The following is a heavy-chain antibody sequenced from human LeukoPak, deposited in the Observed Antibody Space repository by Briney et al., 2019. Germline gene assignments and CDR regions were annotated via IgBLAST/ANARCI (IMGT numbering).Heavy chain of an antibody. J-gene: IGHJ4*02. D-gene: IGHD1-1*01. V-gene: IGHV3-23*01. CDR2: ISGSGGST. CDR3: AKGTGQLGFYYFDY. CDR1: GFTFSSYA. Sequence: GGSLRLSCAASGFTFSSYAMSWVRQAPGKGLEWVSAISGSGGSTYYADSVKGPFTISRDNSKNTLYLQMNSLRAEDTTVYYCAKGTGQLGFYYFDYWGQGTLVTVSS.